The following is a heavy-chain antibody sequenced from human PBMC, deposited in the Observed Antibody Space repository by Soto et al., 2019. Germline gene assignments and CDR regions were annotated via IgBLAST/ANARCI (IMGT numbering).Heavy chain of an antibody. Sequence: GGSLRLSCAASGFTFSSYAMSWVRQAPGKGLEWVSAISGSGGSTYYADSVKGRFTISRDNSKNTLYLQMNSLRAEDTAVYYCAKYLLELYYYGMDVWGQGTTVTVSS. CDR2: ISGSGGST. D-gene: IGHD1-7*01. CDR3: AKYLLELYYYGMDV. V-gene: IGHV3-23*01. J-gene: IGHJ6*02. CDR1: GFTFSSYA.